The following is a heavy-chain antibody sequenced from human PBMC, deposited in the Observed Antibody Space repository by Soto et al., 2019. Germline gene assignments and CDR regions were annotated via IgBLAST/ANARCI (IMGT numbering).Heavy chain of an antibody. D-gene: IGHD4-17*01. V-gene: IGHV3-21*01. CDR1: GFTFSNYN. J-gene: IGHJ2*01. CDR3: ARGYYGGTSHWYLDL. Sequence: EVQLVESGGGLVKPGGSLRLSCAVSGFTFSNYNMNWVRQAPGKGLEWVSSIGRSGGYIYYADSVNGRFTISRDNGKNSLFLPMNSLRAEDTAVYYCARGYYGGTSHWYLDLWGRGTLVTVSS. CDR2: IGRSGGYI.